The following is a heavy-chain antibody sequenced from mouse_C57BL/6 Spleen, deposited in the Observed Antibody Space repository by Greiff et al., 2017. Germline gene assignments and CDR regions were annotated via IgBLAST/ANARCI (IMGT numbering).Heavy chain of an antibody. D-gene: IGHD1-1*01. Sequence: VQLQESGAELMKPGASVKLSCKATGYTFTGYWIEWVKQRPGHGLEWIGEILPGSGSTNYNEKFKGKATFTADTSANTAYMQLSSLTTEDSAIYDCARTDYYGSSYDYAMDYWGQGTSVTVSS. CDR3: ARTDYYGSSYDYAMDY. CDR2: ILPGSGST. V-gene: IGHV1-9*01. J-gene: IGHJ4*01. CDR1: GYTFTGYW.